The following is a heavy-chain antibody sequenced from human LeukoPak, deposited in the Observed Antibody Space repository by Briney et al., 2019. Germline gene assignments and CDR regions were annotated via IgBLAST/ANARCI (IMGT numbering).Heavy chain of an antibody. CDR3: ARNGTSSYFDY. Sequence: SETLYLTCAVYGGSFSAYYWSWIRQPPGKGLEWIGEINHSGSTHYNPSLKSRVTISVDTPKNQFSLKLSAVTAADTAVYYCARNGTSSYFDYWGQGTLVTVSS. V-gene: IGHV4-34*01. J-gene: IGHJ4*02. CDR2: INHSGST. CDR1: GGSFSAYY. D-gene: IGHD2-2*01.